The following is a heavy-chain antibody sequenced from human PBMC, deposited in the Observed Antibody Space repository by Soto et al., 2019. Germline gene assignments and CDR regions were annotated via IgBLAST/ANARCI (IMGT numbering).Heavy chain of an antibody. V-gene: IGHV4-30-2*01. J-gene: IGHJ4*02. CDR3: ASSHAGTHITAAVH. D-gene: IGHD6-13*01. CDR2: ITHSGST. Sequence: QLQLQESGSGLVKPSQTLSLTCAVSGGSISSGGYSWNWIRQPPGKGLEWIGSITHSGSTYYNPSLKSRVTIAVDRSKNQFSLKPSSVTAADTAVYYCASSHAGTHITAAVHWGQGTLVTVSS. CDR1: GGSISSGGYS.